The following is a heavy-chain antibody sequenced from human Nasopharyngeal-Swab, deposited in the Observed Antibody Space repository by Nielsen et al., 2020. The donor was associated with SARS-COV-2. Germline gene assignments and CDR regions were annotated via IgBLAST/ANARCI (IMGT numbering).Heavy chain of an antibody. CDR2: IDWDDDK. J-gene: IGHJ3*02. V-gene: IGHV2-70*11. CDR1: GFSLSTSGMC. CDR3: ARIPNYDSSGYYYDAFDI. Sequence: GPTLVKPTQTLTLTCTFSGFSLSTSGMCVSWIRQPPGKALEWLARIDWDDDKYYSTSLKTRLTISKDTSKNQVVLTMTNMDPVDTATYYCARIPNYDSSGYYYDAFDIWGQGTMVTVSS. D-gene: IGHD3-22*01.